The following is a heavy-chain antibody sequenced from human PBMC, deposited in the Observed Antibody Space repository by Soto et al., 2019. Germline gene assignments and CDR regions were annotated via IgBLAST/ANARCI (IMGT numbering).Heavy chain of an antibody. CDR1: GGTFSSYA. D-gene: IGHD6-19*01. CDR3: AREYRLPSSGWSLGYY. CDR2: IIPIFGTA. J-gene: IGHJ4*02. Sequence: ASVKVSCKASGGTFSSYAISWVRQAPGQGLEWMGGIIPIFGTANYAQKFQGRVTITADESTSTAYMELSSLRSEDTAVYYCAREYRLPSSGWSLGYYWGQGTLVTVSS. V-gene: IGHV1-69*13.